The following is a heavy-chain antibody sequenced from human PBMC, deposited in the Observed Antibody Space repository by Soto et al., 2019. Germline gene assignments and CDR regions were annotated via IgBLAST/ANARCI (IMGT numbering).Heavy chain of an antibody. CDR1: GYTLTELS. CDR3: ATVTDYDFWSGYPNWFDP. D-gene: IGHD3-3*01. J-gene: IGHJ5*02. Sequence: ASVKVSCKVSGYTLTELSMHWVRQAPGKGLEWMGGFDPEDGETIYAQKFQGRVTMTEDTSTDTAYMELSSLRSEDTAVYYCATVTDYDFWSGYPNWFDPWGQGTLVTVSS. V-gene: IGHV1-24*01. CDR2: FDPEDGET.